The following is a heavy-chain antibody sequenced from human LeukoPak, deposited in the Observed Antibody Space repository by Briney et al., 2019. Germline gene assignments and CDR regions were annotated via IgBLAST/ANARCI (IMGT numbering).Heavy chain of an antibody. V-gene: IGHV1-2*06. CDR1: GYTFTSYG. CDR3: ARVRIAVAGTSNRYFDY. D-gene: IGHD6-19*01. Sequence: ASVKVSCKASGYTFTSYGISWVRQAPGQGLEWMGRINPNSGGTNYAQKFQGRVTMTRDTSISTAYMELSRLRSDDTAVYYCARVRIAVAGTSNRYFDYWGQGTLVTVSS. CDR2: INPNSGGT. J-gene: IGHJ4*02.